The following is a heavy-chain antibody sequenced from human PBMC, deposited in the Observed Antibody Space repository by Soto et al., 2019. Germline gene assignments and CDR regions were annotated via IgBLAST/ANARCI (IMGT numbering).Heavy chain of an antibody. J-gene: IGHJ4*02. CDR2: INHSGST. CDR1: GGSFSGYY. D-gene: IGHD2-2*01. Sequence: SETLSLTCAVYGGSFSGYYWSWIRQPPGKGLEWIGEINHSGSTNYNPSLKSRVTISVDTSKNQFSLKLGSVTAADTAVYYCARGRCSTSCSFDYWGQGTLVTVSS. CDR3: ARGRCSTSCSFDY. V-gene: IGHV4-34*01.